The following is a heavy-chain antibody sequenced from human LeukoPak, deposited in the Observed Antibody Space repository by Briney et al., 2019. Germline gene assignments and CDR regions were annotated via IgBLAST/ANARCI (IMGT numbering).Heavy chain of an antibody. CDR3: ARTIAAAGQRYFDL. J-gene: IGHJ2*01. Sequence: ASVKVSCKASGYTFTSFDINWVRQATGQGLEWMGWMNPNSGNTGYAQKFQGRVTMTRNTSISTAYMELSSLRSEDTAVYYCARTIAAAGQRYFDLWGRGTLVTVSS. CDR1: GYTFTSFD. D-gene: IGHD6-13*01. V-gene: IGHV1-8*01. CDR2: MNPNSGNT.